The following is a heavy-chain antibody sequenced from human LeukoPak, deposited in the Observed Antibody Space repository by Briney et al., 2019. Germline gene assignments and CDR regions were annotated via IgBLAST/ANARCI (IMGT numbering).Heavy chain of an antibody. J-gene: IGHJ4*02. Sequence: SETLSLTCIVSGGSISSISSNNYHWGWIRQPPGKGLEWIGSIYYSGSTYYNPSLKSRVTISVDTSKNQFSLKLSSVTAADTAVYYCARAKWIQLFFDYWGQGTLVTVSS. V-gene: IGHV4-39*07. CDR1: GGSISSISSNNYH. CDR3: ARAKWIQLFFDY. D-gene: IGHD5-18*01. CDR2: IYYSGST.